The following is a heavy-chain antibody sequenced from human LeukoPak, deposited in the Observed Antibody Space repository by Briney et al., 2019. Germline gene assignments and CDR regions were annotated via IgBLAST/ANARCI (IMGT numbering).Heavy chain of an antibody. Sequence: GGSLRLSCAASGFTFSSYGMHWVRQAPGKGLEWVANIKQDGSEKYYVDSVKGRFTISRDNAKNSLYLQMNSLRAEDTAVYYCARTMVRGHARVSYFDYWGQGTLVTVSS. V-gene: IGHV3-7*01. CDR1: GFTFSSYG. CDR3: ARTMVRGHARVSYFDY. J-gene: IGHJ4*02. D-gene: IGHD3-10*01. CDR2: IKQDGSEK.